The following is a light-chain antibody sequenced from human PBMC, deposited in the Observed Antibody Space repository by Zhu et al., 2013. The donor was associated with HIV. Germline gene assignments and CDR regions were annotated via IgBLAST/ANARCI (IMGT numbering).Light chain of an antibody. CDR3: QQYNNWPIT. J-gene: IGKJ5*01. CDR1: QSVASN. Sequence: EIVLTQSPGTLSLSPGERVTLSCRAGQSVASNLAWYKQRPGQAPRLLIYGASTRATGIPARFSGSGSGTEFTLTISSLQSEDFAVYYCQQYNNWPITFGQGTRLEIK. CDR2: GAS. V-gene: IGKV3-15*01.